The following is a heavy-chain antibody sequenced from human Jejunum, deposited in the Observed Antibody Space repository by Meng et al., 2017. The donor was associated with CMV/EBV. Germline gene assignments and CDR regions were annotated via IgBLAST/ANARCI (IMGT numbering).Heavy chain of an antibody. CDR2: IHDTGST. CDR1: GGSIGSGDYY. CDR3: ARGSIFVSFDS. J-gene: IGHJ4*02. Sequence: QVQLQGPGPGLGKPSQPLSLTCSVSGGSIGSGDYYWSWIRQPPGKGLEWIGYIHDTGSTYYNPSLKSRVDISLGTSRNHFSLTLSSVTAEDTAVYFCARGSIFVSFDSWGQGTLVTVSS. D-gene: IGHD3-3*01. V-gene: IGHV4-30-4*08.